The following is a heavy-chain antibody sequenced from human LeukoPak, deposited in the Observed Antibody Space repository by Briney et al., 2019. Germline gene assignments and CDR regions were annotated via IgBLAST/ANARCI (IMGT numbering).Heavy chain of an antibody. V-gene: IGHV3-21*01. CDR3: ARDDIVVVPAAASAEYFQH. D-gene: IGHD2-2*01. Sequence: GGSLRLSCAASGFTFSSYSMNWVRQAPGKGLEWVSSISSSSSYIYHADSVKGRFTISRDNAKNSLYLQMNSLRAEDTAVYYCARDDIVVVPAAASAEYFQHWGQGTLVTVSS. J-gene: IGHJ1*01. CDR2: ISSSSSYI. CDR1: GFTFSSYS.